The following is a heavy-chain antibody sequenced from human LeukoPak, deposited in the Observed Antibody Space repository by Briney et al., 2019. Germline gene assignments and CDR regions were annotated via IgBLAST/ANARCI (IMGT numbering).Heavy chain of an antibody. D-gene: IGHD3-10*01. CDR3: ARSMVRGAPDDAFDI. CDR2: IIPIFGTA. J-gene: IGHJ3*02. Sequence: SLKGSCKTSGGTFRSYAISWVRQAPGQGLEWMGGIIPIFGTANYAQKFQGRVTITADESTSTAYMELSSLRSEDTAVYYCARSMVRGAPDDAFDIWGQGTMVTVSS. CDR1: GGTFRSYA. V-gene: IGHV1-69*13.